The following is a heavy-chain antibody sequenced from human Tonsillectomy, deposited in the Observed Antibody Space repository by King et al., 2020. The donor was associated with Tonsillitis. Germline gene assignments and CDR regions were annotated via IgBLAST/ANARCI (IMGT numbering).Heavy chain of an antibody. J-gene: IGHJ3*02. V-gene: IGHV1-18*04. CDR1: GYTFTSYA. D-gene: IGHD3-22*01. CDR2: ISAYNGNT. CDR3: ARADDSSGYYNAFDI. Sequence: QLVQSGAEVKKPGASVKVSCKASGYTFTSYAISWVRQAPGQGLEWMRWISAYNGNTNYAQKFQGRVTMTTDTSTGTAYMDLRSLRSDDTAVYYCARADDSSGYYNAFDIWGQGTMVTVSS.